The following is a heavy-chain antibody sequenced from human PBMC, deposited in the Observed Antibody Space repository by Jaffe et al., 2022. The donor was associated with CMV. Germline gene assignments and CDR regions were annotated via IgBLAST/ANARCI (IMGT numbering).Heavy chain of an antibody. CDR2: INPNSGGT. D-gene: IGHD3-22*01. Sequence: QVQLVQSGAEVKKPGASVKVSCKASGYTFTGYYMHWVRQAPGQGLEWMGWINPNSGGTNYAQKFQGRVTMTRDTSISTAYMELSRLRSDDTAVYYCARDRTGYYDSSGYSWAGWYFDLWGRGTLVTVSS. CDR3: ARDRTGYYDSSGYSWAGWYFDL. V-gene: IGHV1-2*02. CDR1: GYTFTGYY. J-gene: IGHJ2*01.